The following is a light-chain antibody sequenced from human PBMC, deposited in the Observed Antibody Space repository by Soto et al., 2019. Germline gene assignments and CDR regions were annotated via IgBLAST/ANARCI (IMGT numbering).Light chain of an antibody. CDR1: QTVGGRY. Sequence: EIVLTQSAATLSLSLGEMATLSCRASQTVGGRYLAWVQQKPGQTPRLLIYGASTSAAGAPDRFSGSGSGTDFSLTISRRENEDFAVYYCLQYVSSPWTFGQGTKV. CDR2: GAS. V-gene: IGKV3-20*01. J-gene: IGKJ1*01. CDR3: LQYVSSPWT.